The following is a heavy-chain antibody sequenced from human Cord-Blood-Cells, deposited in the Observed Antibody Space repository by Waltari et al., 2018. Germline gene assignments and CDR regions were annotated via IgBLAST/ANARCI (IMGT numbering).Heavy chain of an antibody. D-gene: IGHD2-2*01. J-gene: IGHJ4*02. Sequence: QVQLQASGPGLVKPSETLSLTCAVPGYSIRSGYYWGWLRQPPGKGLEWIGSIYHSGSTYYNPSLKSRVTISVDTSKNQFSLKLSSVTAADTAVYYCARDRVVPAATVFDYWGQGTLVTVSS. V-gene: IGHV4-38-2*02. CDR1: GYSIRSGYY. CDR2: IYHSGST. CDR3: ARDRVVPAATVFDY.